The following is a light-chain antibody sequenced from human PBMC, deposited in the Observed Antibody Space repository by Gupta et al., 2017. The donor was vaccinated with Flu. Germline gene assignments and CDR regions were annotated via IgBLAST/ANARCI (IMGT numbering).Light chain of an antibody. CDR1: ALPKTY. CDR3: YSKDTNGSRL. Sequence: SYELTQPPSMSVSPGQTARITCSGDALPKTYAYWYQQKSGQAPLLVIYEDTKRPSGVSERFSGSSSGTMVTLTISGARLEDDADDDYYSKDTNGSRLFGGGTKLTVL. CDR2: EDT. V-gene: IGLV3-10*01. J-gene: IGLJ2*01.